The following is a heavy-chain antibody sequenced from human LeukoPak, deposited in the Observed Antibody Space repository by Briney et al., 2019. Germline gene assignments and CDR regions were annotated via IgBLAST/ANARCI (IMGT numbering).Heavy chain of an antibody. Sequence: GGSLRLSCAASGFTFSSYAMHWVRQAPGKGQEWVAVISYDGSNKYYAASVKRRFTISRDNSKHTLYLQMNSLRAGDTAVYYCAREASGSIWGDDWGYFDYWGQGTLVTVSS. D-gene: IGHD7-27*01. CDR1: GFTFSSYA. CDR2: ISYDGSNK. V-gene: IGHV3-30*04. J-gene: IGHJ4*02. CDR3: AREASGSIWGDDWGYFDY.